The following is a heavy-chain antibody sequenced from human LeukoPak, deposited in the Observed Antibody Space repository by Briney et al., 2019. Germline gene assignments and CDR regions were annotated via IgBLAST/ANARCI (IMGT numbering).Heavy chain of an antibody. CDR1: GGSINNYY. CDR3: ARGGGSSYGRFDY. V-gene: IGHV4-59*01. J-gene: IGHJ4*02. D-gene: IGHD5-18*01. CDR2: IHYSGST. Sequence: SETLSLTCTVSGGSINNYYWSWIRQPPGKGLELIGYIHYSGSTNYNPSLKSRVTIPVDTSKNQFSLKLSSVTAADTVVYYCARGGGSSYGRFDYWGQGTLVTVSS.